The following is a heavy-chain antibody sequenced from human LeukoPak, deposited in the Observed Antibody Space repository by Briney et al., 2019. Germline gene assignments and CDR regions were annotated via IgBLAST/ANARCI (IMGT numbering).Heavy chain of an antibody. V-gene: IGHV4-4*09. CDR3: ARGRLIVAPGVYYFEY. J-gene: IGHJ4*02. CDR2: IYFRGGT. D-gene: IGHD2-8*01. CDR1: GGLTSDHY. Sequence: PSETLSLTCTVSGGLTSDHYWSWIRQPPGKGLEWIGYIYFRGGTSYNPSLERRVKISGDTAKSEFSLKMTSVTAADTAVYYCARGRLIVAPGVYYFEYWGQGTLVTVSS.